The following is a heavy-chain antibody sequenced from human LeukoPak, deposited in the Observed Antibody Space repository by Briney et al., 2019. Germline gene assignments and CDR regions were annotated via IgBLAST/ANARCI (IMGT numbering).Heavy chain of an antibody. J-gene: IGHJ3*02. V-gene: IGHV1-69*05. CDR3: ARVREGGAAFDI. CDR2: IIPIFGTA. D-gene: IGHD1-26*01. Sequence: ASVKVSCKASGGTFSSYAISWVRQAPGQGLEWRGGIIPIFGTANYAQKFQGRVTITTDESTSTAYMELSSLRSEDTAVYYCARVREGGAAFDIWAKGQWSPSLQ. CDR1: GGTFSSYA.